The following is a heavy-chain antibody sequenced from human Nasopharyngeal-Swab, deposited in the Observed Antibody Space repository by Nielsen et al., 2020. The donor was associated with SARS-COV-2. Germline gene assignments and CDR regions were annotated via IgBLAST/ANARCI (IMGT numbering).Heavy chain of an antibody. CDR2: ISYDGSNK. CDR1: GFTFSSYA. V-gene: IGHV3-30-3*01. Sequence: GGSLRLSCAASGFTFSSYAMHWVRQAPGKGLEWVAVISYDGSNKYYADSVKGRFTIPRDNSKNTLYLQMNSLRAEDTAAYYCANWFDPWGQGTLVTVSS. J-gene: IGHJ5*02. CDR3: ANWFDP.